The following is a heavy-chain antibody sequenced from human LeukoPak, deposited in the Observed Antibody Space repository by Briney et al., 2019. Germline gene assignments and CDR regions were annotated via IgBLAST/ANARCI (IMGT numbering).Heavy chain of an antibody. Sequence: GRSLRLSCAASGFTFGTYGMHWVRQAPGKGLEWVAVIWYDGSNEYYADSVKGRFTISRDNSKNTLYLQMNSLRAEDTAVYYCAREGPTTGGFFDYWGQGTLVTVSS. CDR2: IWYDGSNE. CDR3: AREGPTTGGFFDY. V-gene: IGHV3-33*01. D-gene: IGHD3-10*01. CDR1: GFTFGTYG. J-gene: IGHJ4*02.